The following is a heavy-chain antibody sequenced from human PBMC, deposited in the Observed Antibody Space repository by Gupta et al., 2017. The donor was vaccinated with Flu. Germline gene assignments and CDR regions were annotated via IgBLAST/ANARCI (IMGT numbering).Heavy chain of an antibody. D-gene: IGHD3-22*01. V-gene: IGHV2-26*01. J-gene: IGHJ3*02. CDR1: GFSLSNARMG. CDR2: IFSNDEK. Sequence: QVTLKESGPVLVKPTETLTLTCTVSGFSLSNARMGVSWIRQPPGKALEWLAHIFSNDEKSYSTSLKSRLTISKDTSKSQVVLTMTNMDPVDTATYYCARISEDYYDSSVGEFAFDIWGQGTMVTVSS. CDR3: ARISEDYYDSSVGEFAFDI.